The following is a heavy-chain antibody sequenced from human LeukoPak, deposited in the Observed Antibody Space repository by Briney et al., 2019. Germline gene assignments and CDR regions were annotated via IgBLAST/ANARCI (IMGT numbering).Heavy chain of an antibody. CDR3: ARGALLGYCSSTSCYFFDY. Sequence: PSETLSFTCAVYGGSFSGYYWSWIRQPPGKGLEWIGEINHSGSTNYNPSLKSRVTISVDTPKNQFSLKLSSVTAADTAVYYCARGALLGYCSSTSCYFFDYWGQGTLVTVSS. V-gene: IGHV4-34*01. CDR1: GGSFSGYY. CDR2: INHSGST. D-gene: IGHD2-2*01. J-gene: IGHJ4*02.